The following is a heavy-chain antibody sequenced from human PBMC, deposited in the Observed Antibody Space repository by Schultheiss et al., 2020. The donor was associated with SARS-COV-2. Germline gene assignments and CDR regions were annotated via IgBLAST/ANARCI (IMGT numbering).Heavy chain of an antibody. V-gene: IGHV4-39*07. CDR2: IYYSGST. J-gene: IGHJ6*02. CDR1: GGSISSGGYY. CDR3: AREIMAPRGLQYGMDV. Sequence: GSLRLSCTVSGGSISSGGYYWGWIRQPPGKGLEWIGSIYYSGSTYYNPSLKSRVTMSVDTSKKQFSLKLSSVTAADTAVYYCAREIMAPRGLQYGMDVWGQGTTVTVSS. D-gene: IGHD4-11*01.